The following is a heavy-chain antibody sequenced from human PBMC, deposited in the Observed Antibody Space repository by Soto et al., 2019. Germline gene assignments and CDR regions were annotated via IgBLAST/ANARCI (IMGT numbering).Heavy chain of an antibody. V-gene: IGHV4-31*03. CDR1: CASISSGGYY. CDR3: ARVDTSMGATCVSY. CDR2: IYYSGST. J-gene: IGHJ4*02. D-gene: IGHD1-26*01. Sequence: SETLSLTCTVSCASISSGGYYWSWIRQHPGKGLEWIGYIYYSGSTYYNPSLKSRVTISVDTSKNQFSLKLSSVTAADTAVYYCARVDTSMGATCVSYWGQGTLVTVSS.